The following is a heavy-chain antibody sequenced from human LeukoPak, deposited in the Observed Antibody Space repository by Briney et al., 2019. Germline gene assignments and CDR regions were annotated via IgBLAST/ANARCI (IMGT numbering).Heavy chain of an antibody. J-gene: IGHJ4*02. Sequence: GGSLRLSCAASGFTFDDYAMHWVRQAPGKGLEWVSLISGDGGTTYYADSVKGQFTISRDNSKNSLYLQMNSLRTEDTAFYYCAKDSGARLDYWGQGTLVTVSS. D-gene: IGHD1-26*01. CDR3: AKDSGARLDY. CDR2: ISGDGGTT. CDR1: GFTFDDYA. V-gene: IGHV3-43*02.